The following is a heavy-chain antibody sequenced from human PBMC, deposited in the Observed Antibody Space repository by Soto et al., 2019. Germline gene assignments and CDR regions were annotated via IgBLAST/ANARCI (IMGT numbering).Heavy chain of an antibody. CDR3: ARDFPLGSGTYDAFDI. CDR2: ISSGGDYI. J-gene: IGHJ3*02. Sequence: EVQLVESGEGLVKPGGSLRLSCAASGFTFSNSGMNWVRQTPGKGLEWVSSISSGGDYIYYADSMKGRFTISRDNAKNSLFLQMNSLRAEDTAVYYCARDFPLGSGTYDAFDIWGQGTMVTVSS. V-gene: IGHV3-21*01. CDR1: GFTFSNSG. D-gene: IGHD2-15*01.